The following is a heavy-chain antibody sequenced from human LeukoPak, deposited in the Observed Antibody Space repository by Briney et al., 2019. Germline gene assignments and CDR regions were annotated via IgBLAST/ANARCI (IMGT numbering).Heavy chain of an antibody. CDR3: ARDSHAWYGQYYFDF. D-gene: IGHD6-13*01. CDR2: IYYFGTT. CDR1: GGSIIDSSYY. Sequence: SETLSLTCTVSGGSIIDSSYYWGWLRQPPGKGLEWIGNIYYFGTTLHNPSLKSRVTMSVDTSKNQFSLKLSSVTAADTAVYYCARDSHAWYGQYYFDFWGQGALVTASS. V-gene: IGHV4-39*07. J-gene: IGHJ4*02.